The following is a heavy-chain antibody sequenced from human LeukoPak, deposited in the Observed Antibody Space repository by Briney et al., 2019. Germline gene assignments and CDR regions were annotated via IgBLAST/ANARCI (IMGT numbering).Heavy chain of an antibody. CDR2: ISSSSSYI. J-gene: IGHJ4*02. D-gene: IGHD3-22*01. V-gene: IGHV3-21*01. CDR3: ARGAHDSSGYYYESFGY. CDR1: GFTFSSYS. Sequence: GGSLRLSCAASGFTFSSYSMNLVRQAPGKGLEWVSSISSSSSYIYYADSVKGRFTISRDNAKNSLYLQMNSLRAEDTAVYYCARGAHDSSGYYYESFGYWGQGTLVTVSS.